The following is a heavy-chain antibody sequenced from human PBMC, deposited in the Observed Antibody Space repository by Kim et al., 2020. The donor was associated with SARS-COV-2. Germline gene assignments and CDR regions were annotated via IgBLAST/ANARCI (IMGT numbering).Heavy chain of an antibody. D-gene: IGHD1-26*01. CDR3: SRSTVGAYFDY. V-gene: IGHV3-53*01. Sequence: TYYPDSVKGPVTIPRDMPKHTLYLQMNSRRADDTAVYYCSRSTVGAYFDYWGQGSLVSVSS. CDR2: T. J-gene: IGHJ4*02.